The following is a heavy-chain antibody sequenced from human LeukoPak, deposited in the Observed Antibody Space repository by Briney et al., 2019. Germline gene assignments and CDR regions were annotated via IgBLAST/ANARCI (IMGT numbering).Heavy chain of an antibody. CDR1: GFTFSSYA. V-gene: IGHV3-30-3*01. CDR3: ARERSSILKLSYYFDY. J-gene: IGHJ4*02. CDR2: ISYDGSNK. D-gene: IGHD6-19*01. Sequence: GGSLRLSCAASGFTFSSYAMSWVRQAPGKGLEWVAVISYDGSNKYYADSVKGRFTISRDNSKNTLYLQMNSLRAEDTAVYYCARERSSILKLSYYFDYWGQGTLVTVSS.